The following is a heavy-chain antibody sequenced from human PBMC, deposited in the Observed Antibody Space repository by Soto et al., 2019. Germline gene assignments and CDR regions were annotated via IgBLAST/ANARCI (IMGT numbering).Heavy chain of an antibody. V-gene: IGHV1-69*12. Sequence: QVQLVQSGAEVKKPGSSVKVSCKASGGTFSSYAISWVRQAPGQGLEWMGGIIPIFGTANYAQKFQGRVTITADESTSTAYMELSSLRSEDTDVYYCARVLEEIHDYGEYFFDYWGQGTLVTVSS. CDR2: IIPIFGTA. CDR1: GGTFSSYA. J-gene: IGHJ4*02. CDR3: ARVLEEIHDYGEYFFDY. D-gene: IGHD4-17*01.